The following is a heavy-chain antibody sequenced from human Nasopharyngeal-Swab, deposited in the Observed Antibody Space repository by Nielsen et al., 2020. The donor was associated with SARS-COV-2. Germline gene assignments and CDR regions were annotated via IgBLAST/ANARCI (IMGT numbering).Heavy chain of an antibody. V-gene: IGHV2-5*04. J-gene: IGHJ5*02. Sequence: SGPTLVKPTETLRLTCTFSGFSLSTSAVGVGWIRQPPGKALEWLALIYWHDERRYRPSLKSRLTISKDTSKNQVVLTMTNMDPVDTGIYYCVHAGDSSSVRFDPWGQGTLVTVSS. CDR3: VHAGDSSSVRFDP. CDR1: GFSLSTSAVG. CDR2: IYWHDER. D-gene: IGHD6-13*01.